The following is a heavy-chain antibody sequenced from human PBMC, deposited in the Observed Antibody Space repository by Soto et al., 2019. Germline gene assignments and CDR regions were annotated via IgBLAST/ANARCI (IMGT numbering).Heavy chain of an antibody. D-gene: IGHD3-22*01. V-gene: IGHV1-18*01. Sequence: ASVKVSCKASGYTFSSYGIGWVRQAPGQGLEWMGWISAYNGNTNYAQNLQGRVTMTTDTSTSTAYMELRSLRSDDTAVYYCARDRLRGYDSSGFYSWGQGTMVTVS. J-gene: IGHJ4*02. CDR2: ISAYNGNT. CDR3: ARDRLRGYDSSGFYS. CDR1: GYTFSSYG.